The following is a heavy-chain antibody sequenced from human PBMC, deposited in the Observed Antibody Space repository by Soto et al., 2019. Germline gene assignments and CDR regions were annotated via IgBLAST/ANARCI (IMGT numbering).Heavy chain of an antibody. Sequence: VSVKVSCKASGYTFTSYGISWVRQAPGQGLEWMGWISAYNGNTNYAQKLQGRVTMTTDTSTSTAYMELRSLRSDDTAVYYCARDVICGGDCYYYYYYGMDVWGQGTTVTVSS. D-gene: IGHD2-21*02. CDR2: ISAYNGNT. J-gene: IGHJ6*02. V-gene: IGHV1-18*01. CDR3: ARDVICGGDCYYYYYYGMDV. CDR1: GYTFTSYG.